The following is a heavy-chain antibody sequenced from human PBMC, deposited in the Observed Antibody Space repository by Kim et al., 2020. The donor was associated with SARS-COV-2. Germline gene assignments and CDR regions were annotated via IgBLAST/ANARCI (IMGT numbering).Heavy chain of an antibody. CDR3: ARATDIVATTFDY. Sequence: SETLSLTCTVSGGSVSSGSYYWSWIRQPPGKGLEWIGYIYYSGSTNYNPSLKSRVTISADTSKNQISLKLSSVTAADTAVYYCARATDIVATTFDYWGQGTLVTVSS. D-gene: IGHD5-12*01. V-gene: IGHV4-61*01. J-gene: IGHJ4*02. CDR1: GGSVSSGSYY. CDR2: IYYSGST.